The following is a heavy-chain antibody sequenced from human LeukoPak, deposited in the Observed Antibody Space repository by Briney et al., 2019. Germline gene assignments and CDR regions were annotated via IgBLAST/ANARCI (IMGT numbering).Heavy chain of an antibody. CDR2: IIPIFGTA. J-gene: IGHJ1*01. V-gene: IGHV1-69*05. D-gene: IGHD6-13*01. CDR1: GGTFSSYA. Sequence: SVKVSCKASGGTFSSYAISWVRQPPGQGLEWMGRIIPIFGTANYAQKFQGRVTITTDESTSTAYMELSSLRSEDTAVYYCARVVTDSSSWSSPVPAEYFQHWGQGTLVTVSS. CDR3: ARVVTDSSSWSSPVPAEYFQH.